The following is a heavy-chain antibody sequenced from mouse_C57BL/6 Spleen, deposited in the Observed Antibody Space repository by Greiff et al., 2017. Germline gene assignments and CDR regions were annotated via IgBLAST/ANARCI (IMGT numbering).Heavy chain of an antibody. CDR1: GFTFSDYG. Sequence: EVKLMESGGGLVKPGGSLKLSCAASGFTFSDYGMHWVRQAPEKGLEWVAYISSGSSTIYYADTVKGRFTISRDNAKNTLFLQMTSLRSEDTAMYYCARYYYGSSGGFDYRGQGTTLTVSS. V-gene: IGHV5-17*01. J-gene: IGHJ2*01. CDR2: ISSGSSTI. CDR3: ARYYYGSSGGFDY. D-gene: IGHD1-1*01.